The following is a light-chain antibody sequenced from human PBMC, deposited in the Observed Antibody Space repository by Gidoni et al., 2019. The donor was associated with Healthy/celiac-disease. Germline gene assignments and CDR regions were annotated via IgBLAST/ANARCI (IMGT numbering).Light chain of an antibody. V-gene: IGKV1-39*01. J-gene: IGKJ4*01. CDR3: QQSYSTPLT. CDR1: QSISSY. CDR2: AAS. Sequence: DIQMTQSPSSLSASVGDRVTITCRASQSISSYLNCYQQKPGKAPKLLIYAASSLQSGVPSRFSGSGSGTDFTLTISSLQPEDFANYYCQQSYSTPLTFGGGTQVEIK.